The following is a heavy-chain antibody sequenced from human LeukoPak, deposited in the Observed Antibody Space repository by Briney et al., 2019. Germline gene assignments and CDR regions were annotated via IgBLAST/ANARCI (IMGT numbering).Heavy chain of an antibody. CDR1: GGSISSGDYY. J-gene: IGHJ4*02. D-gene: IGHD3-22*01. CDR2: IYYSGST. V-gene: IGHV4-31*03. Sequence: KTSETPSLTCTVSGGSISSGDYYWSWIRHPPRKGLEWIGYIYYSGSTYYNPSLKSRVTISVDMSKNHFSLNLSSVTAADTAVYYCARELWGSSGYSFDYWGQGTLVTVSS. CDR3: ARELWGSSGYSFDY.